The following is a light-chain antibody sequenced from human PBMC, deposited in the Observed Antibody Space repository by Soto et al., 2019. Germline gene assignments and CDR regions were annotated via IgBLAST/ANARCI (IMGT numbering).Light chain of an antibody. CDR3: SSYAGSNIVV. CDR1: SSDVGGYNY. V-gene: IGLV2-8*01. J-gene: IGLJ2*01. Sequence: QSVLTQPPSASGSPGQSVTISRTGSSSDVGGYNYVSWYQQHPGKAPKLMIYDVSKRPSGVPDRFSGSKSGNTASLTVSGLQAEDDADYYCSSYAGSNIVVFGGGTKLTVL. CDR2: DVS.